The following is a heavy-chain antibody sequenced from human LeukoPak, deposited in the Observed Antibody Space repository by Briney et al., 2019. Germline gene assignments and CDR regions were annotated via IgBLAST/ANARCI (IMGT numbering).Heavy chain of an antibody. Sequence: SETLSLTCTVSGFSISSGYYWGWIRQPPGKGLEWIGSISHSGSTYYNPSLKSRVTISLDTSKNQFSLKLSSVTAADTAVFYCARVPLYYYDSSGYYGYWGQGTLVTVSS. CDR3: ARVPLYYYDSSGYYGY. CDR1: GFSISSGYY. CDR2: ISHSGST. V-gene: IGHV4-38-2*02. D-gene: IGHD3-22*01. J-gene: IGHJ4*02.